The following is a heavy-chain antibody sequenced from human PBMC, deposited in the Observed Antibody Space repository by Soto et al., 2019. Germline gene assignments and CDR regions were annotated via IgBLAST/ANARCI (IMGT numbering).Heavy chain of an antibody. CDR1: VGSISSSSYY. J-gene: IGHJ6*01. V-gene: IGHV4-39*01. CDR3: ERLYRSTSSSYYAMDV. CDR2: IYYSGST. D-gene: IGHD2-2*01. Sequence: SETLSLTCTVSVGSISSSSYYWGWIRQPPGKGLGWIGSIYYSGSTYYNQSLKSRVTISVDTSKNQFSLKLSSVTAADTAVYYCERLYRSTSSSYYAMDVWGQGTTVT.